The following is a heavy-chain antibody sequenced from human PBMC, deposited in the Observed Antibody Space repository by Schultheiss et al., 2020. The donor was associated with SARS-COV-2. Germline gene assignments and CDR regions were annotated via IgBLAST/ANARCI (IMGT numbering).Heavy chain of an antibody. CDR2: ISSSSSYT. D-gene: IGHD3-16*01. J-gene: IGHJ4*02. CDR3: ARSPGSLGPPDY. CDR1: GFTFSDYY. V-gene: IGHV3-11*06. Sequence: GGSLRLSCAASGFTFSDYYMSWIRQAPGKGLEWVSYISSSSSYTNYADSVKGRFTISRDNAKNSLYLQMNSLRAEDTAVYYCARSPGSLGPPDYWGQGTLVTVSS.